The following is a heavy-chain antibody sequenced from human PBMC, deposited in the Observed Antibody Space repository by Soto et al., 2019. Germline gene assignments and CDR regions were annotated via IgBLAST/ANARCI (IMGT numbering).Heavy chain of an antibody. CDR3: ATEWGGDLKAFDI. CDR2: ISSSSSYI. D-gene: IGHD3-16*01. Sequence: EVQLVESGGGLVKPGGSLRLSCAAFGFTFSSYTMNWVRQAPGKGLEWVSCISSSSSYIYYADSVKGRFTISRDNAKTSLYPKMNSLRAENTAVYYGATEWGGDLKAFDIWGQGTMVTVSS. J-gene: IGHJ3*02. V-gene: IGHV3-21*01. CDR1: GFTFSSYT.